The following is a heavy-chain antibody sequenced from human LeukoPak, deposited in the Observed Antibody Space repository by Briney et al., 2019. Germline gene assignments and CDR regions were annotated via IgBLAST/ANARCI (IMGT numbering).Heavy chain of an antibody. CDR3: AKRPTYYYGSGSYRPPGYFDY. Sequence: GGSLRLSCAASGFTFSSYAMSWARQAPGKGLEWVPAISGSGGSTYYADSVKGRFTISRDNSKNTLYLQMNSLRAEDTAVYYCAKRPTYYYGSGSYRPPGYFDYWGQGTLVTVSS. V-gene: IGHV3-23*01. J-gene: IGHJ4*02. CDR1: GFTFSSYA. CDR2: ISGSGGST. D-gene: IGHD3-10*01.